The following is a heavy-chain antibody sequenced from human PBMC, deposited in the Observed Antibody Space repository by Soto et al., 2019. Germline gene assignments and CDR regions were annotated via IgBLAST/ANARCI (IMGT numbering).Heavy chain of an antibody. CDR1: GFTFSTYG. CDR3: AKVCCYYGSGSSPYYFDY. Sequence: QVQLVESGGGVVQPGRSLRLSCVASGFTFSTYGMHWVRQAPGKGLEWVAVISFDGSNIYYADSVKGRFTISRDSSKGTVYLQMNSLRAEDTAVYHCAKVCCYYGSGSSPYYFDYWGQGTLVTVSS. D-gene: IGHD3-10*01. CDR2: ISFDGSNI. V-gene: IGHV3-30*18. J-gene: IGHJ4*02.